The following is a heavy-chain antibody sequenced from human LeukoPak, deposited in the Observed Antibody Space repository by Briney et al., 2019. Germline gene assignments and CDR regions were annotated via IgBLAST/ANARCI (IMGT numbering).Heavy chain of an antibody. Sequence: GGSLRLSCAASGFTFSSYEMNWVRQAPGKGLEWVSYISGSGRTMSYADSVKGRFTISRDNSKNTLYLQMNSLRAEDTAVYYCAKFDYYDSSGYYNKVLDAFDIWGQGTMVTVSS. CDR1: GFTFSSYE. D-gene: IGHD3-22*01. J-gene: IGHJ3*02. V-gene: IGHV3-48*03. CDR2: ISGSGRTM. CDR3: AKFDYYDSSGYYNKVLDAFDI.